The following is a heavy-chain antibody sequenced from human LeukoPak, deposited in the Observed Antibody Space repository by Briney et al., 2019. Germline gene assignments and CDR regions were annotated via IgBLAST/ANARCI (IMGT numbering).Heavy chain of an antibody. J-gene: IGHJ4*02. CDR1: GYTFTSYG. CDR2: ISAYNGNT. CDR3: ARAESLGYCSSTSCPYYFDY. D-gene: IGHD2-2*01. Sequence: ASVKVSCKASGYTFTSYGISWVRQAPGQGLEWMGWISAYNGNTNYAQKLHGRVTMTTDTSTSTAYMELRSLRSDDTAVYYCARAESLGYCSSTSCPYYFDYWGQGSLVTVSS. V-gene: IGHV1-18*01.